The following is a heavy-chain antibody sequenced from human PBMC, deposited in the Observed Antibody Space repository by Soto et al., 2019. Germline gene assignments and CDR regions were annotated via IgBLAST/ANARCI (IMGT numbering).Heavy chain of an antibody. Sequence: QLQLQESGSGLVKPSQTLSLTCAVSGGSISSGGYSWSWIRQPPGKGLGWIGYIYHSGSTYYNPSLKSRVTISVDRSKNQFSLKLSSVTAADTAVYYCARAIGWFGELLGGYYFDYWGQGTLVTVSS. CDR2: IYHSGST. D-gene: IGHD3-10*01. J-gene: IGHJ4*02. CDR3: ARAIGWFGELLGGYYFDY. CDR1: GGSISSGGYS. V-gene: IGHV4-30-2*01.